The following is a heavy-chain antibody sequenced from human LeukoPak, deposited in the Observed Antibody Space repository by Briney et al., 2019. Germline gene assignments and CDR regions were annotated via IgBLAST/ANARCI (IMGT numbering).Heavy chain of an antibody. CDR3: ARSFGNYYDRSGYEDY. CDR1: GGSISSYY. CDR2: IYYSGST. V-gene: IGHV4-59*08. D-gene: IGHD3-22*01. Sequence: SETLSLTCTVSGGSISSYYWSWIRQPPGKGLEYIGYIYYSGSTNYNPSLKGRVTISVDTSKNQFSLKLTSVTAADTAMYYRARSFGNYYDRSGYEDYWGQGTLVTVSS. J-gene: IGHJ4*02.